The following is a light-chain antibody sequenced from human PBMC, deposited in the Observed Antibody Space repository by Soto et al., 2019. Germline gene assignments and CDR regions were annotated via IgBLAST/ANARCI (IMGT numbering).Light chain of an antibody. J-gene: IGLJ2*01. Sequence: QAVVTQPPSVSGAPGQRVTISCTGSSSNIGAGYDVHWYQQLPGTAPKLLIYGNSNRPSGVPDRFSGSKSGTSASLAITGLQAEDEADYYRQSGKVFGGGAKLTVL. V-gene: IGLV1-40*01. CDR3: QSGKV. CDR1: SSNIGAGYD. CDR2: GNS.